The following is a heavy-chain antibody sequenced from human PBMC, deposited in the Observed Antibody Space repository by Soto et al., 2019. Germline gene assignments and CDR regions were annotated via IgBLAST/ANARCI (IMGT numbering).Heavy chain of an antibody. D-gene: IGHD3-22*01. V-gene: IGHV3-53*01. CDR1: GITVSSYY. J-gene: IGHJ4*02. CDR2: IYAGTIT. Sequence: GSLRLSCAVSGITVSSYYMSWVRQAAGKGLEWVSVIYAGTITYYADSVKGRFTIYRDNSKNTLNLEMNSLRVEDTAVYYCARIPYDNSGTIFDYWGQGTLVTVSS. CDR3: ARIPYDNSGTIFDY.